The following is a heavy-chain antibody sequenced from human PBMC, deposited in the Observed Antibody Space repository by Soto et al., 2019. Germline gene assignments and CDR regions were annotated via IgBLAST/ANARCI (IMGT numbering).Heavy chain of an antibody. CDR2: ISGSGGST. D-gene: IGHD2-15*01. V-gene: IGHV3-23*01. J-gene: IGHJ4*02. CDR1: GFTFSSYA. Sequence: EVQLLESGGGLVQPGGSLRLSCAASGFTFSSYAMSWVRQAPGKGLEWVSAISGSGGSTYYADSVKGRFTISRDNSKNTLYLQMNSLSAEDTAVYYCAKDLGYCSGGSCYGAFDYWGQGTLVTVSS. CDR3: AKDLGYCSGGSCYGAFDY.